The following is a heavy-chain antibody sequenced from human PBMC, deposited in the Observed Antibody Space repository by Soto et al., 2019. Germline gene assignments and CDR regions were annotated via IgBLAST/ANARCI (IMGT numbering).Heavy chain of an antibody. CDR1: GYTFPSYG. J-gene: IGHJ5*02. CDR2: ISAYNGNT. D-gene: IGHD3-22*01. V-gene: IGHV1-18*01. Sequence: ASVKVSCKASGYTFPSYGISWVRQAPGQGLDWMGWISAYNGNTNYAQKLQGRVTMTTDTSTSTAYMELRSLRSDDTAVYYCAREAGDSSGYYHIYNWFDPWGQGTLVNVSS. CDR3: AREAGDSSGYYHIYNWFDP.